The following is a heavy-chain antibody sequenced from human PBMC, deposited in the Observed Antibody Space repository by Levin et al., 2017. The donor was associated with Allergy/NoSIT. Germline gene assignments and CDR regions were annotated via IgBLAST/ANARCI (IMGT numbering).Heavy chain of an antibody. J-gene: IGHJ4*02. V-gene: IGHV3-7*01. CDR3: ARDWGRDLATIKLDS. CDR1: GFTFSSYW. D-gene: IGHD5-24*01. Sequence: GGSLRLSCGASGFTFSSYWMSWVRQAPGKGLEWVANIKQDGSQKYYVGSVKGRFTISRDNAKNSLYLQMNSLRAEDTAVYYCARDWGRDLATIKLDSWGQGTLVTVSS. CDR2: IKQDGSQK.